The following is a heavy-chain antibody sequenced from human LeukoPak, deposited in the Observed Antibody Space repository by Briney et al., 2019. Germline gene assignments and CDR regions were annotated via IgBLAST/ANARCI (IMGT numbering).Heavy chain of an antibody. Sequence: SETLSLTCTVSGGSISSYYWSWIRQTPAKELEWIGYIYYSGSTNYNPSLKSQIPIPVDTSKNQFSLKLSSVTAADTAVYFCARHGASGSYLYYFDYWGQGTLVTVSS. CDR3: ARHGASGSYLYYFDY. CDR2: IYYSGST. D-gene: IGHD1-26*01. V-gene: IGHV4-59*08. CDR1: GGSISSYY. J-gene: IGHJ4*02.